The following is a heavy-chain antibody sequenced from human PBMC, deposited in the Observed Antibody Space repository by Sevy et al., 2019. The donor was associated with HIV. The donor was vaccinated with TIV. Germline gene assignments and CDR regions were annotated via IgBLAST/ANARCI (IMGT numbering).Heavy chain of an antibody. CDR1: GFTFGSYW. D-gene: IGHD6-6*01. J-gene: IGHJ4*02. V-gene: IGHV3-7*01. Sequence: GGSLRLSCAASGFTFGSYWMTWVRQAPGKGLEWVANIKEDGSGRFYVDSVRGRFTVSSDNAKKTLYLQMNNLRGEDTALYYCARLYSSSSGRGLDNWGQGALVTVSS. CDR3: ARLYSSSSGRGLDN. CDR2: IKEDGSGR.